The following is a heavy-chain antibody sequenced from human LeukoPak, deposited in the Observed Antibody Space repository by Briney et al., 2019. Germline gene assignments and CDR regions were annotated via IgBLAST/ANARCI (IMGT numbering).Heavy chain of an antibody. J-gene: IGHJ3*02. CDR3: ARDLGWLLAFDI. CDR2: IYTSGST. D-gene: IGHD3-3*01. CDR1: GGSISSGSYY. Sequence: SQTLPLTCTVSGGSISSGSYYWSWIRQPAGKGLEWIGRIYTSGSTNYNPSLKSRVTISVDTSKNQFSLKLSSVTAADTAVYYCARDLGWLLAFDIWGQGTMVTVSS. V-gene: IGHV4-61*02.